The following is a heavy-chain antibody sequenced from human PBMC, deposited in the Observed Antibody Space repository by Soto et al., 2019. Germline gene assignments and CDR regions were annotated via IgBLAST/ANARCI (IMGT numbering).Heavy chain of an antibody. D-gene: IGHD6-6*01. Sequence: QVQLVQSGAEVKKPGSSVKVSCKASGGTFSSYAISWVRQAPGQGLEWMGGIIPIFGTANYAQKFQGRVTITADESTSTADMGLSSLRSEDTAVYYCGVFGSGNYYYGMDVWGQGTTVTVSS. J-gene: IGHJ6*02. CDR3: GVFGSGNYYYGMDV. V-gene: IGHV1-69*12. CDR2: IIPIFGTA. CDR1: GGTFSSYA.